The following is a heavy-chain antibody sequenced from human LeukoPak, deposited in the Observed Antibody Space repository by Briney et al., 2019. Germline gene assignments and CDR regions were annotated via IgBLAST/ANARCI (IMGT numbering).Heavy chain of an antibody. CDR2: ISDDGRHN. CDR3: ARRIAAAGPSKYYYYGMDV. CDR1: GFTFSTYA. Sequence: GGSLRLSCAASGFTFSTYAMNWVRQAPGKGLEWVAVISDDGRHNYYADSVKGRFTISRDNSKSTLYLQMNSLRAEDTAVYYCARRIAAAGPSKYYYYGMDVWGQGTTVTVSS. V-gene: IGHV3-30*04. J-gene: IGHJ6*02. D-gene: IGHD6-13*01.